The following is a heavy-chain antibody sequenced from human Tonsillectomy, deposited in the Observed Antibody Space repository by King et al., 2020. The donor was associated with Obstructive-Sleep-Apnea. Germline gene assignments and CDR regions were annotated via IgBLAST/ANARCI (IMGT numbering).Heavy chain of an antibody. CDR3: ARAKGYCSSTSCYPREFDP. CDR1: GGSFSGYY. D-gene: IGHD2-2*01. CDR2: INHSVST. Sequence: VQLQQWGAGLLKPSETLSLTCAVYGGSFSGYYWSWIRQPPGKGLEGIGEINHSVSTNYNPSLKSRFTISVETSKNQFSLKLCSVTAADTAVYYCARAKGYCSSTSCYPREFDPWGQGTLVTVSS. J-gene: IGHJ5*02. V-gene: IGHV4-34*01.